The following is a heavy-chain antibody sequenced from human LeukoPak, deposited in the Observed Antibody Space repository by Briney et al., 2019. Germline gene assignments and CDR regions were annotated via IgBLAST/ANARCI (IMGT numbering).Heavy chain of an antibody. CDR1: GSTFSSYA. J-gene: IGHJ4*02. V-gene: IGHV3-30-3*01. CDR3: ARGPIYPPYYDILTGPFDY. CDR2: ISYDGSNK. D-gene: IGHD3-9*01. Sequence: PGGSLRLSCAASGSTFSSYAMHWVRQAPGKGLEWVAVISYDGSNKYYADSVKGRFTISRDNSKNTLYLQMNSLRAEDTAVYYCARGPIYPPYYDILTGPFDYWGQGTLVTVSS.